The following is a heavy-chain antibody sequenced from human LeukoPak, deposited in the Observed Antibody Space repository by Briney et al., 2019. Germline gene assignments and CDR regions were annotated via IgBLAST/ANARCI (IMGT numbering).Heavy chain of an antibody. D-gene: IGHD3-3*01. V-gene: IGHV3-21*01. CDR3: AREGGITMFGVVTNPYYFDY. J-gene: IGHJ4*02. CDR2: ISSTSYYI. Sequence: GGSLRLSCAASGFTFSRYSLNWVRQAPGKGLEWVSSISSTSYYIYCVDSVKGRFTISRDNAKNSLYLQMNSLRPEDTAVYYCAREGGITMFGVVTNPYYFDYWGQGTLVTVSS. CDR1: GFTFSRYS.